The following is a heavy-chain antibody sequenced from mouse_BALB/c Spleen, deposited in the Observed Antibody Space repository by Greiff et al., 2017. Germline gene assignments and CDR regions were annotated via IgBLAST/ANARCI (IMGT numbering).Heavy chain of an antibody. V-gene: IGHV1-9*01. CDR3: ASYAMDY. Sequence: QVQLQQSGAELMKPRASVKISCKATGYTFSSYWIEWVKQRPGHGLEWIGEILPGSGSTNYNEKFKGKATFTADTSSNTAYMQLSSLTSEDSAVYYCASYAMDYWGQGTSVTVSS. J-gene: IGHJ4*01. CDR1: GYTFSSYW. CDR2: ILPGSGST.